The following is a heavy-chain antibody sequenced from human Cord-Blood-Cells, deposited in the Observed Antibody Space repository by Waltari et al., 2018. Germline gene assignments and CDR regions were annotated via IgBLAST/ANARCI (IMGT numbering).Heavy chain of an antibody. CDR2: IYGGGST. D-gene: IGHD3-22*01. CDR3: ASERRYYYDSSGYYY. J-gene: IGHJ4*02. CDR1: GFTVSSNY. V-gene: IGHV3-53*01. Sequence: EVQLVDSGGGWIQPGGSLRLSCAASGFTVSSNYLSWVRQAPGKGLEWVSVIYGGGSTYYADSVKGRFTISRDNSKNTLYLQMNSLRAEDTAVYYCASERRYYYDSSGYYYWGQGTLVTVSS.